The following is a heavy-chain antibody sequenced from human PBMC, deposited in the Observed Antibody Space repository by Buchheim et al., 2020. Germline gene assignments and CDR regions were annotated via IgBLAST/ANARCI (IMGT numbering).Heavy chain of an antibody. CDR1: GGSISSYY. Sequence: QVQLQESGPGLVKPSETLSLTCTVSGGSISSYYWSWIRQPPGKGLEWIGYIYYSGSTNYNPSLKSRVTISVDTSKNQFSLKLSSVTAADTAVYYCARVGYCSSTSCYDGGLDYWGQGTL. CDR2: IYYSGST. D-gene: IGHD2-2*01. CDR3: ARVGYCSSTSCYDGGLDY. J-gene: IGHJ4*02. V-gene: IGHV4-59*01.